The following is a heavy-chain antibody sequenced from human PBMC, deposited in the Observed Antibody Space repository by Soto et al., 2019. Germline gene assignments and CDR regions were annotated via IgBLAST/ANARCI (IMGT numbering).Heavy chain of an antibody. Sequence: QVQLVQSGAEVKKPGASVKVSCKASGYTFTSYGISWVRQAPGQGLEWMGWISAYNGNTKYPQKLQGRVTMTTDTPTSTAYTELKSLGSDDTAVYSWARDQAMAQFDYWGQGTLVTVSS. CDR1: GYTFTSYG. CDR3: ARDQAMAQFDY. V-gene: IGHV1-18*01. D-gene: IGHD5-18*01. J-gene: IGHJ4*02. CDR2: ISAYNGNT.